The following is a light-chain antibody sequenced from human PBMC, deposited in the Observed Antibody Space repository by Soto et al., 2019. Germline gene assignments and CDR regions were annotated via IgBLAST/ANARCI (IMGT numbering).Light chain of an antibody. Sequence: DIQMTQSPSSLSASIGDSVIITCRASQDIGTYLNWYQHKPGKAPKHLIYAASSLQTGVPSRFTGSGSGTEFTLTIHSLQPEDFATYYCQQSYTTPRITFGQGTRLEIK. J-gene: IGKJ5*01. CDR1: QDIGTY. CDR2: AAS. V-gene: IGKV1-39*01. CDR3: QQSYTTPRIT.